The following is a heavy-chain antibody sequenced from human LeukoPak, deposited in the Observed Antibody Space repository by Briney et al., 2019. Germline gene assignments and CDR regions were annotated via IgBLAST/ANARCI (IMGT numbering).Heavy chain of an antibody. V-gene: IGHV3-49*04. CDR3: TTDPFTYYYDSSGYYPPLG. J-gene: IGHJ4*02. CDR1: GFTFGDYA. Sequence: GGSLRLSCTASGFTFGDYAMSWVRQAPGKGLEWVGFIRSKAYGGTTDYAAPVKGRFTISRDDSKNTLYLQMNSLKTEDTAVYYCTTDPFTYYYDSSGYYPPLGWGQGTLVTVSS. D-gene: IGHD3-22*01. CDR2: IRSKAYGGTT.